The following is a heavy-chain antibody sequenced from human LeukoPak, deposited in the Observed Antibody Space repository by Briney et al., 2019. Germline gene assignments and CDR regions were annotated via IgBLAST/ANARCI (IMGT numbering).Heavy chain of an antibody. J-gene: IGHJ4*02. CDR3: AIRSSGGGSYCYGSGSYYAFDY. CDR1: GGSISSYY. Sequence: PSETLSLTCTVSGGSISSYYWSWIRQPPGKGLEWIGYIYYSGSTNYNPSLKSRVTISVDTSKNQSSLKLSSVTAADTAVYYCAIRSSGGGSYCYGSGSYYAFDYWGQGTLVTVSS. D-gene: IGHD3-10*01. CDR2: IYYSGST. V-gene: IGHV4-59*01.